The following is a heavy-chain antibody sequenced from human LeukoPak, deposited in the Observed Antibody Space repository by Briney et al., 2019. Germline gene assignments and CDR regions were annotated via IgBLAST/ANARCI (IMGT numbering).Heavy chain of an antibody. D-gene: IGHD6-13*01. CDR2: ISSSSSYI. CDR3: ARGLTLRYSSSWYPPYYFDY. CDR1: GFTFSSYS. J-gene: IGHJ4*02. Sequence: GGSLRLSCAASGFTFSSYSMNWVRQAPGKGLEWVSSISSSSSYIYYADSVKGRFTISRDNAKNSLYLQMNSLRAEDTAVYYCARGLTLRYSSSWYPPYYFDYWGQGTLVTVSS. V-gene: IGHV3-21*01.